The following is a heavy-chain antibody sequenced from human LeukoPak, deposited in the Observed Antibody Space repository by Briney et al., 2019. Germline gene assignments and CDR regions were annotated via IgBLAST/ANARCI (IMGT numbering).Heavy chain of an antibody. CDR3: AKVLSGSYYGGVDY. V-gene: IGHV3-9*01. Sequence: GGPLRLSCAASGFTFDDYAMHWVRQAPGKGLEWVSGISWNSGSIGYADSVKGRFTISRDNAKNSLYLQMNSLRAEDTALYYCAKVLSGSYYGGVDYWGQGTLVTVSS. J-gene: IGHJ4*02. CDR2: ISWNSGSI. D-gene: IGHD1-26*01. CDR1: GFTFDDYA.